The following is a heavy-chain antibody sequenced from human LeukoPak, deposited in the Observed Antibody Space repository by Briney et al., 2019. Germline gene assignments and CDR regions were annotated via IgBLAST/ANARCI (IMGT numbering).Heavy chain of an antibody. Sequence: SETLSLTCTVSGGSISSYYWSWIRQPPGKGLEWIGYIYYSGSTNYNPSLKSRVTISVDTSKNQFSLKLSSVTAADTAVYYCARHRITRRDAFDIWGQGIMVTVSS. V-gene: IGHV4-59*08. CDR1: GGSISSYY. D-gene: IGHD1-20*01. CDR3: ARHRITRRDAFDI. J-gene: IGHJ3*02. CDR2: IYYSGST.